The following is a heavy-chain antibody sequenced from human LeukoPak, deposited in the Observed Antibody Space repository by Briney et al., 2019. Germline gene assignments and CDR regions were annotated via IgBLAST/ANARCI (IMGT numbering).Heavy chain of an antibody. CDR1: GFMFSDYW. J-gene: IGHJ4*02. D-gene: IGHD3-9*01. CDR2: ISSSGSTI. Sequence: GGSLRLSCAASGFMFSDYWMSWVRQAPGKGLEWVSYISSSGSTIYYADSVKGRFTISRDNAKNSLYLQMNSLRAEDTAVYYCARGGGKYYDILTGYYSSPVDYWGQGTLVTVSS. CDR3: ARGGGKYYDILTGYYSSPVDY. V-gene: IGHV3-11*04.